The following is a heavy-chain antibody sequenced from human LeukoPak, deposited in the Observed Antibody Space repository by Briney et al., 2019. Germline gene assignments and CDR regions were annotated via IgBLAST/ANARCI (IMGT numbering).Heavy chain of an antibody. J-gene: IGHJ5*02. V-gene: IGHV1-18*04. D-gene: IGHD2-15*01. CDR1: GYTFTDYY. CDR2: ISAHNGNT. Sequence: ASVYVSCKASGYTFTDYYLHWVRHAPGQGLVWMRWISAHNGNTNYEQKLQGRVTMTTDTSTSTAYMELRSLRPDDTAAYYCARDPWRGGGGWNWFDPWGQGTLVTVSS. CDR3: ARDPWRGGGGWNWFDP.